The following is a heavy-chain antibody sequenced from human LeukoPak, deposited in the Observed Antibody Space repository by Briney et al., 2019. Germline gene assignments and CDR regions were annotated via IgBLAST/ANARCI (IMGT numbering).Heavy chain of an antibody. D-gene: IGHD2-2*01. CDR3: AKGYCSSTSCYLLSVSLYYYGMDV. CDR2: ISGSGGST. Sequence: GGSLRLSCAASGFTFSSYAMSWVRQAPGKGLEWVSAISGSGGSTYYADSVKGRFTISRDNSKNTLYLQMNSLRAEDTAVYYCAKGYCSSTSCYLLSVSLYYYGMDVWGQGTTVTVSS. CDR1: GFTFSSYA. V-gene: IGHV3-23*01. J-gene: IGHJ6*02.